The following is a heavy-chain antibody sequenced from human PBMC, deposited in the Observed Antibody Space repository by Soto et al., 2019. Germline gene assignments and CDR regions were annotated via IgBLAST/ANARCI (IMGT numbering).Heavy chain of an antibody. J-gene: IGHJ5*02. CDR3: AREVVVVPAARGHGPQGFDP. Sequence: GASVKVSCKASGYTFAGYYMHWVRQAPGQGLEWMGWINPNSGGTNYAQKFQGWVTMTRDTSISTAYMELSRLRSDDTAVYYCAREVVVVPAARGHGPQGFDPWGQGTLVTVSS. D-gene: IGHD2-2*01. CDR2: INPNSGGT. CDR1: GYTFAGYY. V-gene: IGHV1-2*04.